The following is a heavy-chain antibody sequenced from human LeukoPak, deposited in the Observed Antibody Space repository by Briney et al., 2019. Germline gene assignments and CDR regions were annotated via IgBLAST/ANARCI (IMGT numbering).Heavy chain of an antibody. CDR2: ISGAGGST. D-gene: IGHD2-21*02. CDR3: ARDLDCGGDCYSN. J-gene: IGHJ4*02. Sequence: GGSLRLSCAASGFTFSTYAMSWVRQAPGKGLEWVSAISGAGGSTYYADSVKGRFTISRDNSKNTLYLQMNSLRAEDTAVYYCARDLDCGGDCYSNWGQGTLVTVSS. V-gene: IGHV3-23*01. CDR1: GFTFSTYA.